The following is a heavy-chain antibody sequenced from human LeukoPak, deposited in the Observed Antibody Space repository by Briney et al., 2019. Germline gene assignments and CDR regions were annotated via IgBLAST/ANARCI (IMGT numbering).Heavy chain of an antibody. V-gene: IGHV3-21*01. CDR2: ISSSSSYI. J-gene: IGHJ4*02. D-gene: IGHD3-10*01. Sequence: PGGSLRLSCAASGFTFSSYGMNWVRQAPGKGLEWVSSISSSSSYIYYADSVKGRFTISRDNAKNSLYLQMNSLRAEDTAVYYCARDSAYYYGTNPFDYWGQGTLVTVSS. CDR3: ARDSAYYYGTNPFDY. CDR1: GFTFSSYG.